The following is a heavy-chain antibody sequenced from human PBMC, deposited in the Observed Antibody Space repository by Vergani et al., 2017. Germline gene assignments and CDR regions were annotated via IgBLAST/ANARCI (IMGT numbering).Heavy chain of an antibody. V-gene: IGHV3-23*01. J-gene: IGHJ6*02. CDR1: GFTFSSYA. Sequence: EVQLLESGGGLVQPGGSLRLSCAASGFTFSSYAMSWVRQAPGKGLEWVSAISGSGGSPYYADSVKGRFTISRDNFQNTVHLQMNSLRVEDTAVYYCGKDSLWGPYCSSNVCYSLGGLDVWGQGTTVTVSS. CDR3: GKDSLWGPYCSSNVCYSLGGLDV. D-gene: IGHD2-2*01. CDR2: ISGSGGSP.